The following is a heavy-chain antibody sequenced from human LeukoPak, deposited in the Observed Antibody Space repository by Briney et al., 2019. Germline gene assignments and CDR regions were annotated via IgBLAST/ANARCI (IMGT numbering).Heavy chain of an antibody. CDR1: GYTFTGYY. CDR3: AREWRDGATQLFRHAFDI. J-gene: IGHJ3*02. V-gene: IGHV1-69*13. CDR2: IIPIFGTA. Sequence: SVKVSCKASGYTFTGYYMHWVRQAPGQGLEWMGGIIPIFGTANYAQKFQGRVTITADESTSTAYMELSSLRSEDTAVYYCAREWRDGATQLFRHAFDIWGQGTMVTVSS. D-gene: IGHD5-24*01.